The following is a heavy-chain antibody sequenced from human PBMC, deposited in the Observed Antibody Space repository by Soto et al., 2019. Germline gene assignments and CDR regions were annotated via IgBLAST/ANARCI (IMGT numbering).Heavy chain of an antibody. CDR2: IIPVRGKA. CDR3: ARDGGELTYDY. CDR1: GFTFTSTA. D-gene: IGHD2-21*01. V-gene: IGHV1-69*04. J-gene: IGHJ4*02. Sequence: GASVKVSCKASGFTFTSTAVQWVRQAPGQRLEWMGRIIPVRGKANYAQKFQGRVTITADKSTSTAYMELSSLRSEDTAVYYCARDGGELTYDYWGQGTLVTVSS.